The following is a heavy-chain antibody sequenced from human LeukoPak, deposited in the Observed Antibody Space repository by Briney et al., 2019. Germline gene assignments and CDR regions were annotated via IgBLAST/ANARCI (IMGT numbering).Heavy chain of an antibody. Sequence: GGSLRLSCAASGFTFDDYGMSWVRQAPGKGLEWVSGINWNGGSTGYADSVKGRFTISRDNARNSLYLQMNSLRAEDTALYYCARAGGIQPHGDFDYWGQGTLVTVSS. J-gene: IGHJ4*02. V-gene: IGHV3-20*04. CDR3: ARAGGIQPHGDFDY. CDR1: GFTFDDYG. CDR2: INWNGGST. D-gene: IGHD5-18*01.